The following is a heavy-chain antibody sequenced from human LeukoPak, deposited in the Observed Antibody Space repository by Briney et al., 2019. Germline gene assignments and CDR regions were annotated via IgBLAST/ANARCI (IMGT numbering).Heavy chain of an antibody. Sequence: SETLSLTCTVSGGSISSYYWNWIRQPPGKGLEWIGSIYYSGSTYYNPSLKSRVTISVDTSKNQFSLKLSSVTAADTAVYYCAREKPIAVAGTGYFDYWGQGTLVTVSS. V-gene: IGHV4-39*07. CDR1: GGSISSYY. J-gene: IGHJ4*02. D-gene: IGHD6-19*01. CDR2: IYYSGST. CDR3: AREKPIAVAGTGYFDY.